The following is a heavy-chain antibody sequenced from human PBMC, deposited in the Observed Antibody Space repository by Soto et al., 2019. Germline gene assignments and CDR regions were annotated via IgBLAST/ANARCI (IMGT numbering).Heavy chain of an antibody. J-gene: IGHJ5*02. Sequence: SVKVSCKASGGTFSSYAISWVRQAPGQGLEWMGGIIPIFGTANYAQKFQGRVTITADESTSTAYMELSSLRSEDTAVYYCARSPQAGNGGGWFDPWGQGTLVTVSS. CDR1: GGTFSSYA. CDR2: IIPIFGTA. D-gene: IGHD6-19*01. V-gene: IGHV1-69*13. CDR3: ARSPQAGNGGGWFDP.